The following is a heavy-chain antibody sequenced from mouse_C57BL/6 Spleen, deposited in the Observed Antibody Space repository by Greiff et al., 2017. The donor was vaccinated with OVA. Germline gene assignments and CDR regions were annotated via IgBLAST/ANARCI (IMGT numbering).Heavy chain of an antibody. D-gene: IGHD1-1*01. CDR1: GYTFTSYW. CDR3: ATDYYGRSYGYYFDY. J-gene: IGHJ2*01. CDR2: IHPNSGST. Sequence: QVQLQQPGAELVKPGASVKLSCKASGYTFTSYWMHWVKQRPGQGLEWIGMIHPNSGSTNYNEKFKSKATLTVDKSSSTAYMQLSSLTSEDSAVYYCATDYYGRSYGYYFDYWGQGTTLTVSS. V-gene: IGHV1-64*01.